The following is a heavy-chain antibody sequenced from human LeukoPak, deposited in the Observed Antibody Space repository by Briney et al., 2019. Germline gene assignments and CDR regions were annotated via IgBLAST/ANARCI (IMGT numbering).Heavy chain of an antibody. CDR1: GFIFKDYW. D-gene: IGHD3-16*01. CDR3: AKDAQPRSRWFDP. Sequence: GGSLRLSCAASGFIFKDYWMIWVCQAPGEGLEWVANIKQDGSEKYYVDSVKGRFTISRDNAKNSLYLQMNTLRAEDTAMYYCAKDAQPRSRWFDPWGQGTLVTVSS. V-gene: IGHV3-7*03. CDR2: IKQDGSEK. J-gene: IGHJ5*02.